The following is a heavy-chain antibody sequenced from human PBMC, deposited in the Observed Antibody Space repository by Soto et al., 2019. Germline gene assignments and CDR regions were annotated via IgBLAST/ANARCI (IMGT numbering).Heavy chain of an antibody. Sequence: QVQLVESEGGVVQPGRSLRLSCAASGFTFSDYGMHWVRQAPGKGLEWVAVVSYDESEVYYAESVKGRFTISRDNSKNTLYLQMTGLRREDTAVYYCVRDSYCSSTSCYDGYGGQGTLVTVSS. J-gene: IGHJ4*02. V-gene: IGHV3-30*03. CDR1: GFTFSDYG. CDR3: VRDSYCSSTSCYDGY. CDR2: VSYDESEV. D-gene: IGHD2-2*01.